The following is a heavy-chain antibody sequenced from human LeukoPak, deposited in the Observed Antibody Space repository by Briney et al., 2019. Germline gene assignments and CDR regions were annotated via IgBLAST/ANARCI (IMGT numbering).Heavy chain of an antibody. J-gene: IGHJ5*02. CDR1: GFTFSTYG. Sequence: GGSLRLSCAASGFTFSTYGMTWVRQAPGKGLEWVSAISGSGGSTYYADSVKGRFTISRDNSKNTLHLQMNSLRVEDTAVYYCGKDLYDFGVVPSWFDPWGQGTLVTVSS. CDR3: GKDLYDFGVVPSWFDP. V-gene: IGHV3-23*01. CDR2: ISGSGGST. D-gene: IGHD3-3*01.